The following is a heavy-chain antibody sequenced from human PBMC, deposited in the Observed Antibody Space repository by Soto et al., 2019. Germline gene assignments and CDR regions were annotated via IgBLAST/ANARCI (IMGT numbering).Heavy chain of an antibody. D-gene: IGHD6-19*01. Sequence: ASVKVSCKASGYTFSGYYIHWLRQAPGQGLEWMGWINPNSGGTNYAQKFQGRVTVTRDTPTSTAYMELSRLTSDDTAVYYCARGRIAVAPYIYWGQGTLVTVSS. CDR1: GYTFSGYY. J-gene: IGHJ4*02. CDR3: ARGRIAVAPYIY. V-gene: IGHV1-2*02. CDR2: INPNSGGT.